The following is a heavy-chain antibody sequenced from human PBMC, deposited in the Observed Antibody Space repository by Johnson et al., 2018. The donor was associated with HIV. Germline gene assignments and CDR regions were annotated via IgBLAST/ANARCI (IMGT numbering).Heavy chain of an antibody. CDR1: GFTFSSYG. CDR3: AKDSPGQIVGAPAFDI. Sequence: QVLLVESGGGVVQPGGSLRLSCAASGFTFSSYGMHWVRQAPGKGLEWVAFIRYDGSNKYYADSVKGRFTISRDNSKNTLYLQMNSLRAEDTAVYYCAKDSPGQIVGAPAFDIWGQGTMVTVSS. J-gene: IGHJ3*02. V-gene: IGHV3-30*02. CDR2: IRYDGSNK. D-gene: IGHD1-26*01.